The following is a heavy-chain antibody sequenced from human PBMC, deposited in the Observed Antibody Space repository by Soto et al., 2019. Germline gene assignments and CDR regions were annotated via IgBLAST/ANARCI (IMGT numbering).Heavy chain of an antibody. CDR3: ARGVLA. V-gene: IGHV4-30-2*01. Sequence: PSETLSLTCSVSGGSVNSGGYSWSWIRQPPGKGLEWIGFISPSGSPAYKPSLKSRVTISVDRSKNQISLELSSVTAADTAVYYCARGVLAWGPGTLVTV. CDR2: ISPSGSP. J-gene: IGHJ5*02. CDR1: GGSVNSGGYS. D-gene: IGHD2-8*01.